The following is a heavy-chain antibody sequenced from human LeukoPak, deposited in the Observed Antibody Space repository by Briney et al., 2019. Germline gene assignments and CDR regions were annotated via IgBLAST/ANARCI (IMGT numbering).Heavy chain of an antibody. J-gene: IGHJ6*03. CDR3: AGHYYDSSGYFLHYYYYMDV. Sequence: SETLSLTCTVSGGSISSYYWSWIRQPPGKGLEWIGYIYYSGSTNYNPSLKSRVTISVDTSKNQFSLKLSSVTAADTAVYYCAGHYYDSSGYFLHYYYYMDVWGQGTLVTVSS. V-gene: IGHV4-59*01. CDR2: IYYSGST. CDR1: GGSISSYY. D-gene: IGHD3-22*01.